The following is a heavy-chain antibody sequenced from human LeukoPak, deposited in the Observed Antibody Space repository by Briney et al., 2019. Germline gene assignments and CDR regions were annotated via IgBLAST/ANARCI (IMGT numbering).Heavy chain of an antibody. J-gene: IGHJ4*02. CDR1: GFTFSSYA. V-gene: IGHV3-30*04. D-gene: IGHD1/OR15-1a*01. CDR2: ISYDGSNK. Sequence: GGSLRLSCAASGFTFSSYAMHWVRQAPGKGLEWVAVISYDGSNKYYADSVKGRFTISRDNSKNSLYLQMNSLRAEDTAVYYCARVGRINNDYWGQGTLVTVSS. CDR3: ARVGRINNDY.